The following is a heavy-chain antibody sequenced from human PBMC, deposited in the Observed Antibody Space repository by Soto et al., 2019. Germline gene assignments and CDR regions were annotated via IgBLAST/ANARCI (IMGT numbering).Heavy chain of an antibody. V-gene: IGHV3-30-3*01. CDR2: ISYDGSNK. J-gene: IGHJ6*02. Sequence: PGGSLRLSCAASGFTFSSYAMHWVRQAPGKGLEWVAVISYDGSNKYYADSVKGRFTISRDNSKNTLYLQMNSLRAEDTAVYYCARDGHNWYYYYGMDVWGQGTTVTVSS. CDR1: GFTFSSYA. CDR3: ARDGHNWYYYYGMDV.